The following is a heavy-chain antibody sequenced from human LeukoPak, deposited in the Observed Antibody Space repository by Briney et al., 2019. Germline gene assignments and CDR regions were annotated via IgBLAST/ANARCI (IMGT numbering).Heavy chain of an antibody. Sequence: PGGSLRLSCAASGFTFSSYASYAMDWVRQAPGKGLEWVAVISYEGSNKYYADSVKGRFTISRDNSKSTLFLQMNSLRAEDTAVYYCARKAPPGNYVSGYMDVWGKGTTVTVSS. V-gene: IGHV3-30*04. J-gene: IGHJ6*03. CDR1: GFTFSSYASYA. CDR3: ARKAPPGNYVSGYMDV. D-gene: IGHD3-10*01. CDR2: ISYEGSNK.